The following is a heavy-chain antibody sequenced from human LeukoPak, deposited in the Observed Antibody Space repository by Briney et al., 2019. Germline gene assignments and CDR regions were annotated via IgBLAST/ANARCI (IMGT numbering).Heavy chain of an antibody. CDR1: GFIFSDYY. Sequence: GGSLRLSCAASGFIFSDYYMSWIRQAPGKGLEWLSYMSIDGSSRYYADSVKGRFTISRDNAKNSLYLQMNSLRAEDTAVYYCAKDGPFDYGDHFDYWGQGTLVTVSS. CDR2: MSIDGSSR. J-gene: IGHJ4*02. V-gene: IGHV3-11*04. CDR3: AKDGPFDYGDHFDY. D-gene: IGHD4-17*01.